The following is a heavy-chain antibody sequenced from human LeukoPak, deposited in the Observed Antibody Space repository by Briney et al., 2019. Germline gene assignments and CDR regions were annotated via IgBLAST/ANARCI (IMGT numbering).Heavy chain of an antibody. CDR1: GFTFSSYS. CDR2: IYSGGST. CDR3: ARDSSLHPDAFDI. Sequence: GGSLRLSCAASGFTFSSYSMSWVRQAPGKGLEWVSVIYSGGSTYYADSVKGRFTISRDNSKNTLYLQMNSLRAEDTAVYYCARDSSLHPDAFDIWGQGTMVTVSS. V-gene: IGHV3-66*01. J-gene: IGHJ3*02. D-gene: IGHD2-2*01.